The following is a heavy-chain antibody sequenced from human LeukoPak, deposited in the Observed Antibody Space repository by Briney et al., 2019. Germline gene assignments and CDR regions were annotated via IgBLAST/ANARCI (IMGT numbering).Heavy chain of an antibody. CDR3: ARDRRYGEGLDY. Sequence: GRSLRLSCAASGFTLDSYGMHWVRQAPGKGLEWVAVIWYDGGNKYYADSVKGRFTISRDNSKNTLFLQMNSLRAEDTAVYYCARDRRYGEGLDYWGQGTLVTVSS. J-gene: IGHJ4*02. CDR1: GFTLDSYG. V-gene: IGHV3-33*01. CDR2: IWYDGGNK. D-gene: IGHD4-17*01.